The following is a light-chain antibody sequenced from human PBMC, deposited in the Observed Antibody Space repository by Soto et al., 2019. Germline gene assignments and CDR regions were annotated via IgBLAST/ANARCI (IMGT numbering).Light chain of an antibody. CDR3: ASYTSSSLWV. V-gene: IGLV2-14*01. Sequence: QSALTQPASVSGSLGQSITISCTGTSSDVGGYNYVSWYQQHPGKAPQLMIYEVGNRPSGVSNRFSGSKSVNTASLTISGLQADDEADYYCASYTSSSLWVFGRGTKVTVL. CDR1: SSDVGGYNY. CDR2: EVG. J-gene: IGLJ3*02.